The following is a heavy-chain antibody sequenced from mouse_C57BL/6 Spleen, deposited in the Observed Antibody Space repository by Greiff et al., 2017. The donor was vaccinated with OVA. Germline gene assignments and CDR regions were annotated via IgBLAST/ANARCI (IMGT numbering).Heavy chain of an antibody. J-gene: IGHJ2*01. Sequence: EVQLQQSGAELVRPGASVKLSCTASGFNIKDDYMHWVKQRPEQGLEWIGWIDPENGDTEYASKFQGKATITADTSSNTAYLQLSSLTSEDTAGYDCTMSLYGNYDYWGQGTTLTVSS. V-gene: IGHV14-4*01. CDR1: GFNIKDDY. D-gene: IGHD2-1*01. CDR2: IDPENGDT. CDR3: TMSLYGNYDY.